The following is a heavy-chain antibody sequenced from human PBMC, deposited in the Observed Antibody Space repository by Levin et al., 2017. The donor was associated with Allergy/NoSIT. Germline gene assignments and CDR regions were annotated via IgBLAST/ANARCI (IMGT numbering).Heavy chain of an antibody. CDR2: ISDTGGGT. J-gene: IGHJ4*02. CDR3: AKRISAWYFDF. D-gene: IGHD6-19*01. CDR1: GFTFRTYA. Sequence: LSLPCAASGFTFRTYAMSWVRQAPGEGLEWVSGISDTGGGTYYSDSVTGRFTISRDNSKNTLYLQMDSLRAEDTAIYYCAKRISAWYFDFWGQGTLVTVSS. V-gene: IGHV3-23*01.